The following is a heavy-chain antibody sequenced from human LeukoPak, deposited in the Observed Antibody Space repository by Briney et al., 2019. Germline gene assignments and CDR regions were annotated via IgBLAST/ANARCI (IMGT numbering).Heavy chain of an antibody. CDR1: GFTFSRYY. Sequence: GGSLRLSCAVSGFTFSRYYMSWVRQAPGKGLEWVANIKQDGSEQYYVDSVKGRFTISRDNAKNSLYLQMNSLRAEDTAVYYCARGRYDSSGSYSLFDYWGQGTLVTVSS. CDR2: IKQDGSEQ. CDR3: ARGRYDSSGSYSLFDY. J-gene: IGHJ4*02. D-gene: IGHD3-22*01. V-gene: IGHV3-7*01.